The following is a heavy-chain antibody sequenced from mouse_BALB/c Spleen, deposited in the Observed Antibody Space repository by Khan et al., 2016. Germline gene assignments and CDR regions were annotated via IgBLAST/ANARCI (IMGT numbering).Heavy chain of an antibody. CDR1: GYTFTSYW. D-gene: IGHD1-1*01. Sequence: VQLQESGAELARPGASVKLSCKASGYTFTSYWMQWVKQRPGQGLEWIGAIYPGDGDTRYTQKFKGKATLTADKSSSTAYMQLSSLASADSAGYYCASYYGSSYDYVDYWGQGTTLTVSS. CDR2: IYPGDGDT. V-gene: IGHV1-87*01. J-gene: IGHJ2*01. CDR3: ASYYGSSYDYVDY.